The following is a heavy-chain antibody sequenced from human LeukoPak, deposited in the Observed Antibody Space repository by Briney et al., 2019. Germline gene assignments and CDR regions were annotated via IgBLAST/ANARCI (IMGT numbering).Heavy chain of an antibody. CDR3: AKHDPRGVVITNWFDP. J-gene: IGHJ5*02. CDR1: GFTFSAYA. CDR2: ISGSGGIT. D-gene: IGHD3-22*01. Sequence: GGSLRLFCAASGFTFSAYAISWVRQAPGKGLEWVSAISGSGGITYYADSVKGRFTISRGNSKNTLYLQMNSLRAEDTAVYYCAKHDPRGVVITNWFDPWGQGTLVTVSS. V-gene: IGHV3-23*01.